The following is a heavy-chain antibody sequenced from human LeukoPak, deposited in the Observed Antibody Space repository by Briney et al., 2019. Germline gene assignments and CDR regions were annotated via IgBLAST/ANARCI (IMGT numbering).Heavy chain of an antibody. CDR1: AGSITTYY. Sequence: PSETLSLTCPVSAGSITTYYWSWIRQPPGKGLEWVGYIFYTGDTSFSPSLKSRVTIFVDTSKNQFSLKLSSVTAADTAVYYCARSEYYYDSSGFDYWGQGTLVTVSS. D-gene: IGHD3-22*01. CDR3: ARSEYYYDSSGFDY. J-gene: IGHJ4*02. V-gene: IGHV4-59*01. CDR2: IFYTGDT.